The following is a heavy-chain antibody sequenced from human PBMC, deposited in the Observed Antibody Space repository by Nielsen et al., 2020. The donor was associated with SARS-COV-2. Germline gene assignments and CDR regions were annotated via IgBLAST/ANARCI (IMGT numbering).Heavy chain of an antibody. J-gene: IGHJ4*02. Sequence: GESLKISCAASGFTVSSNYMSWVRQAPGKGLEWVSVIYSGGSTYYADSVKGRFTISRHNSKNTLYLQMNSLRAEDTAVYYCASIAAAGNIDYWGQGTLVTVSS. CDR1: GFTVSSNY. V-gene: IGHV3-53*04. CDR2: IYSGGST. D-gene: IGHD6-13*01. CDR3: ASIAAAGNIDY.